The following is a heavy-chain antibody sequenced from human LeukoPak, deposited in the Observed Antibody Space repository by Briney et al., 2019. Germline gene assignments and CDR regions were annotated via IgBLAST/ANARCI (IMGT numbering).Heavy chain of an antibody. J-gene: IGHJ4*02. Sequence: SQTLSLTCTVSGGSISSGDYYWSWIRQPPGKGLEWIGYIYYSGSTNYNPSLKSRVTISVDTSKNQFSLKLSSVTAADTAVYYCARDLGQEWYFDYWGQGTLVTVSS. V-gene: IGHV4-61*08. CDR1: GGSISSGDYY. D-gene: IGHD3-3*01. CDR2: IYYSGST. CDR3: ARDLGQEWYFDY.